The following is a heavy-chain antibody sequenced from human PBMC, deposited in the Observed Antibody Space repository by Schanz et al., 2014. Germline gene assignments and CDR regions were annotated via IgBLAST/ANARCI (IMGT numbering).Heavy chain of an antibody. V-gene: IGHV4-34*11. CDR1: GGSFSGYY. J-gene: IGHJ6*02. CDR3: ARLGVGDKAYYYYGTDV. CDR2: IFFSGST. Sequence: QVQLQQWGAGLLKPSETLSLTCAVYGGSFSGYYWSWIRQPPGKGLEWIGYIFFSGSTTYNPSFNGRVTISLDMSTTRSALTLSSVPAADTAVYYCARLGVGDKAYYYYGTDVWGQGTTVLVSS. D-gene: IGHD1-26*01.